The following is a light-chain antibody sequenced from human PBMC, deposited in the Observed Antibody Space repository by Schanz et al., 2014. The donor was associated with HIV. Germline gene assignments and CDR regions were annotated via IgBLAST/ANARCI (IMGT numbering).Light chain of an antibody. J-gene: IGLJ2*01. CDR3: SSYGGNDNAL. CDR2: EVT. Sequence: QSALTQPPSASGSPGQSVTISCTGTSSDVGGYNYVSWYQQHPGKAPKLIIYEVTKRPSGVPDRFSGSRSGNTASLTVSGLQADDEADYYCSSYGGNDNALIGGGTKLTVL. CDR1: SSDVGGYNY. V-gene: IGLV2-8*01.